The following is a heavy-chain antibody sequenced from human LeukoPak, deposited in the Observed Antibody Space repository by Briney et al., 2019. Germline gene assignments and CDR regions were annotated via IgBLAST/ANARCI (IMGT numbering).Heavy chain of an antibody. Sequence: SVKVSCKASGYTFTSYGISWVRQAPGQGLEWMGGIIPIFGTANYAQKFQGRVTITADKSTSTAYMELSSLRSEDTAVYYCATGFSYGSGPYNWFDPWGQGTLVTVSS. CDR2: IIPIFGTA. CDR1: GYTFTSYG. D-gene: IGHD3-10*01. V-gene: IGHV1-69*06. CDR3: ATGFSYGSGPYNWFDP. J-gene: IGHJ5*02.